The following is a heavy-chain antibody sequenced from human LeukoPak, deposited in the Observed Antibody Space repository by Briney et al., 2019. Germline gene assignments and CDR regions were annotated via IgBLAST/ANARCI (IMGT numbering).Heavy chain of an antibody. V-gene: IGHV1-69*13. CDR2: IIPMFGTT. J-gene: IGHJ6*02. Sequence: SVKVSCKASGGTFSSYPISWVRQAPGQGLAWMGGIIPMFGTTNYALKFQGRVTITADESTSTAYMELSSLESEDTAVYYCARVTQRDSNLYGMDVRGQGTTVTVSS. D-gene: IGHD4-11*01. CDR1: GGTFSSYP. CDR3: ARVTQRDSNLYGMDV.